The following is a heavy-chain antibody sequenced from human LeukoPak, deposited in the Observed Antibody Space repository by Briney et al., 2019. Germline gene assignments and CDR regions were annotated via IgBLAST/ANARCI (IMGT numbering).Heavy chain of an antibody. CDR2: ISGNDGNT. J-gene: IGHJ3*02. V-gene: IGHV3-23*01. D-gene: IGHD5-24*01. CDR3: AKPAQVDGSIDVFDT. Sequence: PGGSLRLSCAGSGFTFNNYAMSWVRQAPGKGLEWVSVISGNDGNTFYADSVKGRFTISRGNSKNTLYLQMNSLRAEDTALYYCAKPAQVDGSIDVFDTWGQGTMVTVSS. CDR1: GFTFNNYA.